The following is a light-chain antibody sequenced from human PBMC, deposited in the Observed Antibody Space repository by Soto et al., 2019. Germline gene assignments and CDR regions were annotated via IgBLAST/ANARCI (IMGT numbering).Light chain of an antibody. CDR1: QSVSSSY. CDR3: KKYGRSPAIT. V-gene: IGKV3-20*01. J-gene: IGKJ4*01. Sequence: EIVLTQSPGTLSFSPGERATLSCRASQSVSSSYLAWYQQKPGQAPRLLIYGASSRATGIPDRFSGSGYGTDFTLTISRLEPEDFAVYYCKKYGRSPAITFGGGTKVDXK. CDR2: GAS.